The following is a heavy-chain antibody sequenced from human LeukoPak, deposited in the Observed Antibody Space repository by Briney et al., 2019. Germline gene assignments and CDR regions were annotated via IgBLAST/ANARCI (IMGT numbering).Heavy chain of an antibody. CDR3: AKDDILTGYVH. D-gene: IGHD3-9*01. J-gene: IGHJ4*02. CDR1: GFTFSSYA. Sequence: GGSLRLSCAASGFTFSSYAMSWVRQAPGKGLEGVSAISGSGGSTYYADSVKGRFTISRDNSKNTLYLQMNSLRAEDTAVYYCAKDDILTGYVHWGQGTLVTVSS. V-gene: IGHV3-23*01. CDR2: ISGSGGST.